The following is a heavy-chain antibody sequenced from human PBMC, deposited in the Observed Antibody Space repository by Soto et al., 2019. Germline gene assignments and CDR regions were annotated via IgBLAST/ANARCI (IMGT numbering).Heavy chain of an antibody. D-gene: IGHD1-26*01. CDR2: IPSDGRDV. J-gene: IGHJ4*02. CDR3: TRDDSGLGIDY. CDR1: GFNFRDFW. Sequence: PGGSLRLSCEASGFNFRDFWMHWVRQPPGKGPEWVSNIPSDGRDVSYADSVGGRFTISRDDARNTLYLQMSDLRVEDTAIYYCTRDDSGLGIDYWGQGTQVTVSS. V-gene: IGHV3-74*01.